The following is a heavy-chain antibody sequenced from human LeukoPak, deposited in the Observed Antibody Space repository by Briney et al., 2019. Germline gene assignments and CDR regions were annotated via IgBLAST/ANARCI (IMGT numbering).Heavy chain of an antibody. CDR3: ARAEEDRSGSFCGGY. J-gene: IGHJ4*02. V-gene: IGHV1-69*04. Sequence: ASVKVSCRASETFSSHAITWVRQAPGQGLEWMGRIIPIVDLVNSAQKFQGRVTFTADKSTTTAYMELSSLRSEDTAVYYCARAEEDRSGSFCGGYWGQGTLITVSS. CDR1: ETFSSHA. CDR2: IIPIVDLV. D-gene: IGHD3-10*01.